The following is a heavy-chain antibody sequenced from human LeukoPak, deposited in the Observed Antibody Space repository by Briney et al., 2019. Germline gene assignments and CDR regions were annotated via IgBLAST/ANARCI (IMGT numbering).Heavy chain of an antibody. Sequence: GGSLRLSCAASGFTFSSYAMHWVRQAPGKGLEWVAVISYDGSNKYYADSVKGRFTISRDNSKNTLYLQMNSLRAEDTAVYYCARAGRWSTTPLDYWGQGTLVTVSS. CDR1: GFTFSSYA. J-gene: IGHJ4*02. CDR3: ARAGRWSTTPLDY. D-gene: IGHD3-10*01. V-gene: IGHV3-30-3*01. CDR2: ISYDGSNK.